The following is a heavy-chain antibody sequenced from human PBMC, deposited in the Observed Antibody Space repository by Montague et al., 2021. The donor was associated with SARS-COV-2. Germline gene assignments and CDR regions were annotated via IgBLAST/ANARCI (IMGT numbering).Heavy chain of an antibody. CDR1: GDSMIRSYYY. CDR2: ISYSGIT. D-gene: IGHD6-25*01. J-gene: IGHJ4*02. CDR3: ARETASAAASEIDN. Sequence: SETLSLTCSASGDSMIRSYYYWDWIRQPPGKGLEWIGTISYSGITYYTPSLKSRVTISVDTSKKQFSLKVTSMTAADTAVYYCARETASAAASEIDNWGQGTLVTVSS. V-gene: IGHV4-39*01.